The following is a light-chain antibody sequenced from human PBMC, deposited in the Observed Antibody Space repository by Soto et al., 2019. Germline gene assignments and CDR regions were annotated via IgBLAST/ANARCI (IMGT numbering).Light chain of an antibody. J-gene: IGKJ5*01. CDR2: TAS. Sequence: DIQLTQSPSFLSTSVGDRVTITCRASQGIGSYLAWYQQRPGIAPKLLIYTASTLESGVPSRFSGSGSGTEFTLTISSLQPEDFATYSCQHLNSYPVSFGQGTRLEIK. CDR3: QHLNSYPVS. CDR1: QGIGSY. V-gene: IGKV1-9*01.